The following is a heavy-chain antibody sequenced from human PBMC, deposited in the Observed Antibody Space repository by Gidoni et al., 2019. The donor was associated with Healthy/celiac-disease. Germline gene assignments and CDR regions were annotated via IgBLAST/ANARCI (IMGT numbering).Heavy chain of an antibody. CDR3: ARDFALYCSGGSCYSDGMDV. CDR1: GFTFSSYA. D-gene: IGHD2-15*01. V-gene: IGHV3-30-3*01. J-gene: IGHJ6*02. Sequence: QVQLVESGGGVVQPGRSLRLSCAASGFTFSSYAMHWVRQAPGKGLEWVAVISDDGSNKYYADSVKGRFTISRDNSKNTLYLQMNSLRAEDTAVYYCARDFALYCSGGSCYSDGMDVWGQGTTVTVSS. CDR2: ISDDGSNK.